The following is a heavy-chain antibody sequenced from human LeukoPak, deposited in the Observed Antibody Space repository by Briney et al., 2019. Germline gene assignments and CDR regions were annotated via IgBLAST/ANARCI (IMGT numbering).Heavy chain of an antibody. V-gene: IGHV4-39*01. D-gene: IGHD6-13*01. J-gene: IGHJ4*02. CDR2: IYNSGST. Sequence: SETLSLTCTVSGVSISSSSYCWGWLRQPPGKGLEWIGSIYNSGSTYYNPSLKSRVTISVDTSKNQFSLKLSSVTAADTAVYYCARHAPLSYSSSWSPYFDYWGQGTLVTVSS. CDR3: ARHAPLSYSSSWSPYFDY. CDR1: GVSISSSSYC.